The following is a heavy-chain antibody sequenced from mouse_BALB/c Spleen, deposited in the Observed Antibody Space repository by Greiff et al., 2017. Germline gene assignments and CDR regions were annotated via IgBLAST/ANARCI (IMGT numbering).Heavy chain of an antibody. CDR3: ARHTMITTNFDY. V-gene: IGHV5-9-3*01. J-gene: IGHJ2*01. CDR1: GFTFSSYA. D-gene: IGHD2-4*01. CDR2: ISSGGSYT. Sequence: DVQLVESGGGLVKPGGSLKLSCAASGFTFSSYAMSWVRQTPEKRLEWVATISSGGSYTYYPDSVKGRFTISRDNAKNTLYLQMSSLRSEDTAMYYCARHTMITTNFDYWGQGTTLTVSS.